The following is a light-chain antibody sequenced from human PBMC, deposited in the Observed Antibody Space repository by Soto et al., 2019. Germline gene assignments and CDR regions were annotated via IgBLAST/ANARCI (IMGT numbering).Light chain of an antibody. V-gene: IGKV3-20*01. CDR2: GAS. CDR3: PQYGSSPRGWT. Sequence: EIVLTQSPGTLSLSPGERATLSCRASQSVSSSYLAWYQQKPGQAPRLLIYGASSRATGIPDRFSGSGSGTDFTLTISRLEPEDFAVYYCPQYGSSPRGWTFGQGTKVEIK. J-gene: IGKJ1*01. CDR1: QSVSSSY.